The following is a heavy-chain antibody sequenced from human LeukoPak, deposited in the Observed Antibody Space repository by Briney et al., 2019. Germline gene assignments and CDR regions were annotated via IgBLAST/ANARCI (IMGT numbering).Heavy chain of an antibody. CDR3: ARAIDPYYYGSGFAFDY. CDR2: ISSSGSTI. CDR1: GFTFSSYE. J-gene: IGHJ4*02. V-gene: IGHV3-48*03. Sequence: GGSLRLSCAASGFTFSSYEMNWVRQAPGKGLEWVSYISSSGSTIYYADSVKGRFAISRDNAKNSLYLQMNSLRAEDTAVYYCARAIDPYYYGSGFAFDYWGQGTLVTVSS. D-gene: IGHD3-10*01.